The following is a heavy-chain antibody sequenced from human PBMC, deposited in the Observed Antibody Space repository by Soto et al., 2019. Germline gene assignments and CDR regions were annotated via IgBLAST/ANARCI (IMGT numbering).Heavy chain of an antibody. CDR2: ISSSSSYI. CDR3: ARDNFARMDV. V-gene: IGHV3-21*01. Sequence: GSLRLSCAASGFTFSNYSMNWVRQAPGKGLEWVSSISSSSSYIYYADSVTGRFTISRDNAKNSLYLQMNSLRAEDTAVYYCARDNFARMDVWGQGTTVTVSS. J-gene: IGHJ6*02. CDR1: GFTFSNYS. D-gene: IGHD3-9*01.